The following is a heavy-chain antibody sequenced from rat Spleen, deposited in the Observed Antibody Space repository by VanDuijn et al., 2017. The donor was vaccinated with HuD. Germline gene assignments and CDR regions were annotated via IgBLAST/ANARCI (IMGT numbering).Heavy chain of an antibody. D-gene: IGHD1-11*01. CDR3: ARHGGLRNWFAY. CDR2: ISTGGDKT. J-gene: IGHJ3*01. V-gene: IGHV5S13*01. CDR1: GLSFSDYD. Sequence: EVHLVESGGGSVQPGRSLKISCVASGLSFSDYDMAWVRQAPTKGLEWVASISTGGDKTYYRDSVKGRFTISRDNAKNTQYLQMDSLRSEDSATYYCARHGGLRNWFAYWGQGTLVTVSS.